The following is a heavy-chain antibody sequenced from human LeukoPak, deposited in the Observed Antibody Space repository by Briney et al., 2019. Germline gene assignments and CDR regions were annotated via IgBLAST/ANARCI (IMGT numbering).Heavy chain of an antibody. D-gene: IGHD4-17*01. V-gene: IGHV4-59*01. CDR3: ARDRGYGEGYFDY. Sequence: GKGLEWIGDIYYSGSTNYNPSLKSRVTISVDTSKNQFSLKLSSVTAADTAVYYCARDRGYGEGYFDYLVQGTLVTVSS. CDR2: IYYSGST. J-gene: IGHJ4*02.